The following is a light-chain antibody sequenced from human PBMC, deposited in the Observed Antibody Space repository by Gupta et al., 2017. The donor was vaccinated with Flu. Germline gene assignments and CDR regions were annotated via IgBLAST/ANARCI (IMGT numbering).Light chain of an antibody. J-gene: IGLJ1*01. CDR2: EVT. Sequence: QSVLTQPPSASGSPGQSVALSCTGTSSDIGRYHYVSWYQQYPGKAPKLIIYEVTKRPSGVHDRFSGPKSGNTASLTVSGRGGDDEYDYYCSSNGYSRVFGTGTKVTVL. CDR3: SSNGYSRV. CDR1: SSDIGRYHY. V-gene: IGLV2-8*01.